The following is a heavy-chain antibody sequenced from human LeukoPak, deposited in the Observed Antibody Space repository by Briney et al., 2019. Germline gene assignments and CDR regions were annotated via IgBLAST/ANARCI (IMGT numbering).Heavy chain of an antibody. CDR1: GYTFTSYD. Sequence: GASVKVSCKASGYTFTSYDINWVRQATGQGLEWMGWMNPNSGNTGYAQKFQGRVTMTRNNSISTAYMELSSLRSEDTAVYYCARGRGVKWELRGGFDYWGQGTLVTVSS. CDR2: MNPNSGNT. CDR3: ARGRGVKWELRGGFDY. D-gene: IGHD1-26*01. V-gene: IGHV1-8*01. J-gene: IGHJ4*02.